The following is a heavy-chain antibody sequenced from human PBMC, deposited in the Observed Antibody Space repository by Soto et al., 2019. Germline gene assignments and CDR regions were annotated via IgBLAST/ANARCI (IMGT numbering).Heavy chain of an antibody. V-gene: IGHV4-30-2*01. CDR1: GDSISRGGDS. D-gene: IGHD3-9*01. Sequence: PSETLSLTCAVSGDSISRGGDSWNWIRQPPGKGLEWIGYIYHTGNTYYNPSLKSRVTMSVDRSKNQFSLKLNSVTAADTAVYYCARDLRFWGQGTLVTVSS. CDR2: IYHTGNT. J-gene: IGHJ4*02. CDR3: ARDLRF.